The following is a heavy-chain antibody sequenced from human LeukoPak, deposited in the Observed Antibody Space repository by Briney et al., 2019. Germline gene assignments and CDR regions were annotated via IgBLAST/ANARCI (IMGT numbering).Heavy chain of an antibody. V-gene: IGHV3-33*01. CDR3: ARGRGDSSGYYYFYYFDY. Sequence: GGSLRLSCATSGFTFRSHAMHWVRQSPGKGLEWVAQIWYDGSNKYYADSVKGRFSVSRDNSKNTLYLQMNSLRAEDTAVYYCARGRGDSSGYYYFYYFDYWGQGTLVTVSS. CDR2: IWYDGSNK. CDR1: GFTFRSHA. D-gene: IGHD3-22*01. J-gene: IGHJ4*02.